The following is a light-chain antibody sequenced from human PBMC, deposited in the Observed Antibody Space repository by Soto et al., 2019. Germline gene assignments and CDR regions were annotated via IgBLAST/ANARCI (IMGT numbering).Light chain of an antibody. CDR3: AAWDVSLVV. V-gene: IGLV1-44*01. CDR2: SDN. Sequence: QSVLTQPPSASGTPGQRVTISCSGSSSNIGTNTVIWYQQLPGAAPKLLIYSDNQRPSGVPDRFSGSKSGTSASLAISGLQSEDEADYYCAAWDVSLVVXGGGTKLTVL. CDR1: SSNIGTNT. J-gene: IGLJ2*01.